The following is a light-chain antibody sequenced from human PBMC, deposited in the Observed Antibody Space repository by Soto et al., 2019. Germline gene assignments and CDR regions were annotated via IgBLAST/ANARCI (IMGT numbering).Light chain of an antibody. CDR1: QSVSSN. CDR2: GAS. CDR3: QQYKNWPTWT. J-gene: IGKJ1*01. Sequence: EIVMTQSPATLSVSPGERATLSCRASQSVSSNLAWYQQKPGQAPRLIIYGASTRATGIPARFSGSGSGTEFTLTISSLQSEDFAVYYGQQYKNWPTWTFGQGTKVEIK. V-gene: IGKV3-15*01.